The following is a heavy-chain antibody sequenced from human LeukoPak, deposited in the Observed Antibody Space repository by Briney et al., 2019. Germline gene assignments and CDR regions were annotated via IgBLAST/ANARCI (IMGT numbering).Heavy chain of an antibody. CDR3: ARHKSGIQLFSRAPARYYFDY. Sequence: GESLKISCKGCGYSFTSYWIGWVRQMPGKGLEWMGIIYPGDSDTRYSPSFQGQVTISADKSISTAYLQWSSLKASDTAMYYCARHKSGIQLFSRAPARYYFDYWGQGTLVTVSS. CDR1: GYSFTSYW. V-gene: IGHV5-51*01. D-gene: IGHD5-18*01. CDR2: IYPGDSDT. J-gene: IGHJ4*02.